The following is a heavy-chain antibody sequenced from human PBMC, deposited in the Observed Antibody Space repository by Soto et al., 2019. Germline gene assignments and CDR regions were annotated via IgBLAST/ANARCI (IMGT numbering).Heavy chain of an antibody. CDR1: GGTFSSYA. J-gene: IGHJ4*02. V-gene: IGHV1-69*01. D-gene: IGHD6-13*01. Sequence: QVQLVQSGAEVKKPGSSVKVSCKASGGTFSSYAISWVRQAPGQGLEWMGGIIPIFGTANYAQKFQGRVTITADESTSTAYMELSSLRSDDTAVYYCAREGVAAAGSPIYYFDYWGQGTLVTVSS. CDR2: IIPIFGTA. CDR3: AREGVAAAGSPIYYFDY.